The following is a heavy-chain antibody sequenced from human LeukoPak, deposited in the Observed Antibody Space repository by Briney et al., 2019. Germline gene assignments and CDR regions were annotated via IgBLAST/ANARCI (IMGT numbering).Heavy chain of an antibody. D-gene: IGHD3-16*02. CDR1: GFTFNNAW. J-gene: IGHJ4*02. Sequence: PGGSLRLSCAASGFTFNNAWMNWVRQTPGKGLEWVGRIKSKTDGGTIDYAALVKGRFTISRDDSKNTLYLQMNSLKTEDTAVYYCTTLYDYVWGSYRDYFDYWGQGTLVTVSS. CDR2: IKSKTDGGTI. V-gene: IGHV3-15*01. CDR3: TTLYDYVWGSYRDYFDY.